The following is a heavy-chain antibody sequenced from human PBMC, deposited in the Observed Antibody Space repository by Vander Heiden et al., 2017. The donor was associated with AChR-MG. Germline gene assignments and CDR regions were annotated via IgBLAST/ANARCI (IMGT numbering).Heavy chain of an antibody. J-gene: IGHJ4*02. CDR1: GCTFCSYG. V-gene: IGHV3-30*18. CDR3: AEDRDGANDY. D-gene: IGHD4-17*01. Sequence: QVQLVESGGGVVQPGRSLRLSCAASGCTFCSYGMHWVRQAPGKGLEWVAVISYDGSNKYYADSVKGRFTISRDNSKNTLYLQMNSLRAEDTAVYYCAEDRDGANDYWGQGTLVTVSS. CDR2: ISYDGSNK.